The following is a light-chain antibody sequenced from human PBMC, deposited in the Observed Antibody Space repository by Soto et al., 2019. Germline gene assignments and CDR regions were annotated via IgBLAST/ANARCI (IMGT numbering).Light chain of an antibody. CDR3: AAWDDNLSGFYV. CDR1: ASTIGRNY. Sequence: QSVLTQSPSASGTPGQRVTISCSGSASTIGRNYVYWYQQLPGTAPKLLIYRNSQRPSGVPDRFSGSKSGTSASLAISGLRFEDEADYYCAAWDDNLSGFYVIGDGTKLTVL. CDR2: RNS. V-gene: IGLV1-47*01. J-gene: IGLJ1*01.